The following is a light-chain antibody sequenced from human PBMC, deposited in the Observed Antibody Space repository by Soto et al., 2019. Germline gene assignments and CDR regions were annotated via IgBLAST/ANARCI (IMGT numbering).Light chain of an antibody. J-gene: IGKJ1*01. CDR1: QGISSA. CDR2: DAS. V-gene: IGKV1D-13*01. Sequence: AIQLTQSPSSLSASVGDRVTITCRASQGISSALAWYQQKPGKAPKLLIYDASSLKSGVPSRFSGSGSGTEYTLTISSLQSEDFAVYYCQQYNNWPQTFGQGTKVDIK. CDR3: QQYNNWPQT.